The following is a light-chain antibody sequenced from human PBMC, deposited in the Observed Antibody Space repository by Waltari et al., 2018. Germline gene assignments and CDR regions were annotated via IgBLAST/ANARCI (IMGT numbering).Light chain of an antibody. CDR3: QSYDRNIVV. CDR1: SSNIGAGYD. CDR2: GNN. V-gene: IGLV1-40*01. Sequence: QSVLTQPPSVSGAPGPRVTISCTGSSSNIGAGYDVHWYQQFPGPAPNLLIYGNNNRPSGVPDRFSGSKSGTSASLAITGLQTEDEADYFCQSYDRNIVVFGGGTKLTVL. J-gene: IGLJ2*01.